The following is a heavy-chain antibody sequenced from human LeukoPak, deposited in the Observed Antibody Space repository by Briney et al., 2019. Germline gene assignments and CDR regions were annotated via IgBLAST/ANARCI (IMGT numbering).Heavy chain of an antibody. CDR1: GYTFTSYY. CDR3: ARGDATYYDFWSGYLVDAFDI. CDR2: INPSGGST. D-gene: IGHD3-3*01. V-gene: IGHV1-46*01. J-gene: IGHJ3*02. Sequence: ASVKVSCKASGYTFTSYYMHWVRQAPGQGLEWMGIINPSGGSTSYAQKFQGRVTMTRDTSTSTVYMELSSLRSEDTAVYYCARGDATYYDFWSGYLVDAFDIWGQGTMVTVSS.